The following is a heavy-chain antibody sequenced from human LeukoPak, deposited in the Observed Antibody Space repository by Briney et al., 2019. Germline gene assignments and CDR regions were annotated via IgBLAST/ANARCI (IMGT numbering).Heavy chain of an antibody. Sequence: PGGSLRLSCAASGFTFSSYGMHWVRHAPGKGLEWVAFIRYDGSNKYYADSVKGRFTISRDNSKNTPYLQMNSLRAEDTAVYYCAKDPAGYSSGWNGGYYYMDVWGKGTTVTVSS. CDR1: GFTFSSYG. CDR2: IRYDGSNK. CDR3: AKDPAGYSSGWNGGYYYMDV. V-gene: IGHV3-30*02. D-gene: IGHD6-19*01. J-gene: IGHJ6*03.